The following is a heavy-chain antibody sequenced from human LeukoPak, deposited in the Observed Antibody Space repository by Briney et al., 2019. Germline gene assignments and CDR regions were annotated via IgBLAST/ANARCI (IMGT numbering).Heavy chain of an antibody. CDR1: GYTFSSYW. Sequence: GESLRISCKGSGYTFSSYWIGWVRQMPGKGLEWMGIIYPGDSDTRYSPSLQGQVTISVDTSIGTAYLQWSSLKASDTAIYYCARQNDFRLDYWGQGTLVTVS. D-gene: IGHD3-3*01. CDR2: IYPGDSDT. V-gene: IGHV5-51*01. CDR3: ARQNDFRLDY. J-gene: IGHJ4*02.